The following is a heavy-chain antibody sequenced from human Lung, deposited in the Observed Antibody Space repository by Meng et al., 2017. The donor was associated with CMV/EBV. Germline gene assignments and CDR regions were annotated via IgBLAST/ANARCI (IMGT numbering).Heavy chain of an antibody. CDR2: VNPISDDT. Sequence: VQLVQSGAEVKRSGASVKISCQASGYSFSGFYLNWARQAPGHGPEWLGRVNPISDDTHLAQKFEGRITVTRGATINTAFMELTRLRPDDTAVYYCAKSSDNGWSSWGPGTLVTVSS. CDR3: AKSSDNGWSS. V-gene: IGHV1-2*06. D-gene: IGHD6-19*01. J-gene: IGHJ4*01. CDR1: GYSFSGFY.